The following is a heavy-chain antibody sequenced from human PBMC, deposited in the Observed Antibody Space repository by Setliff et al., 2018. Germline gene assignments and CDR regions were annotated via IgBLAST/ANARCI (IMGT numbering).Heavy chain of an antibody. Sequence: GGSLRLSCTGCGLSYINDWVSWVRQAPGKGLEWLASINPHGSEKYYADSVKGRFTISRDNAKHSLSLQMNNLRTEDTAVYYCFGAGTCSYWGQGTLVTVSS. J-gene: IGHJ4*02. V-gene: IGHV3-7*01. D-gene: IGHD3-10*01. CDR2: INPHGSEK. CDR1: GLSYINDW. CDR3: FGAGTCSY.